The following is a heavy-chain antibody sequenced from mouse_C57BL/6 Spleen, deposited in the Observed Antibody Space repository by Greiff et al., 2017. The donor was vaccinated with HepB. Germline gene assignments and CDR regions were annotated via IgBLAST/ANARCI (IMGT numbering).Heavy chain of an antibody. Sequence: QVHVKQPGAELVKPGASVKMSCKASGYTFTSYWITWVKQRPGQGLEWIGDIYPGSGSTNYNEKFKSKATLTVDTSSSTAYMQLSSLTSEDSAVYYCARQGSNYVGYWGQGTTLTVSS. CDR1: GYTFTSYW. V-gene: IGHV1-55*01. CDR3: ARQGSNYVGY. CDR2: IYPGSGST. J-gene: IGHJ2*01. D-gene: IGHD5-1*01.